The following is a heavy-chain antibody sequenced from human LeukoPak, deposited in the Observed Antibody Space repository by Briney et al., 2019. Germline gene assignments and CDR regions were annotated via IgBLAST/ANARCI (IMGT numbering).Heavy chain of an antibody. Sequence: SETLSLNCTVSGGSISSGSYYWSWIRQPAGKGLEWIGRIYTSGSTNYNPSLKSRVTISVDTSKNQFSLKLSSVTAADTAVYYCARDPFGPWGQGTLVTVSS. J-gene: IGHJ5*02. V-gene: IGHV4-61*02. CDR2: IYTSGST. CDR1: GGSISSGSYY. CDR3: ARDPFGP.